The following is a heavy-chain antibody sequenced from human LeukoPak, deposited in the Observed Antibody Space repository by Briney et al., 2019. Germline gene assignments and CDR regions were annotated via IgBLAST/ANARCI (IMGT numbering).Heavy chain of an antibody. CDR3: ARDYTVAGEIDAFDI. CDR1: GYTFTGYY. J-gene: IGHJ3*02. CDR2: INPNSGGT. Sequence: ASVKVSCKASGYTFTGYYMHWVRQAPGQGLEWMGWINPNSGGTNYAQKFQGRVTMTRDTSISTAYMELSRLRSDDTAVYYCARDYTVAGEIDAFDIWGQGTMVTVSS. D-gene: IGHD6-19*01. V-gene: IGHV1-2*02.